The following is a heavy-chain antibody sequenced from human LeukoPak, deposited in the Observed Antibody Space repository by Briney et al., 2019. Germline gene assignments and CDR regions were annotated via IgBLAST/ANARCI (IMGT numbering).Heavy chain of an antibody. J-gene: IGHJ4*02. D-gene: IGHD3-3*01. CDR1: GGSFSGYY. CDR2: INHSGST. Sequence: SETLSLTCAVYGGSFSGYYWSWIRQPPGKGLEWIGEINHSGSTNYNPSLKSRVTISVDTSKNQFSLKLSSVTAADTAVYYCARGSGRITIFGYALFDYWGQGTLVTVSS. V-gene: IGHV4-34*01. CDR3: ARGSGRITIFGYALFDY.